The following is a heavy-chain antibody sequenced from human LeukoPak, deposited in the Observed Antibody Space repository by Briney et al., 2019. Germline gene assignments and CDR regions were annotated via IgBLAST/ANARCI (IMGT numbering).Heavy chain of an antibody. Sequence: PSETLSLICTVSGASIRNYYWSWIRQPPGKGLEWIGYIYNSGSTNDNPSLKSRVTISVDTSKNQFSLNLSSVTAADTAVYYCARTAYDSSDFYRFDYWGQGTLVTVSS. V-gene: IGHV4-59*12. D-gene: IGHD3-22*01. CDR3: ARTAYDSSDFYRFDY. J-gene: IGHJ4*02. CDR1: GASIRNYY. CDR2: IYNSGST.